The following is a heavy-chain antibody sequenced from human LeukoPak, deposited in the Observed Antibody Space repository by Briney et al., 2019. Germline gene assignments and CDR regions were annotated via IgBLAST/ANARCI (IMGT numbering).Heavy chain of an antibody. CDR3: VRLRRNNDRSGYYYYYDY. Sequence: PGGSLTLSCAASGYTFSDFSVNWVRQAPGKGLEWVSSISVRSNYRYYADSVRSRFTISRDDARDSLFLQMNSLRAEDTAVYFCVRLRRNNDRSGYYYYYDYWGQGTLVTVSS. CDR1: GYTFSDFS. CDR2: ISVRSNYR. V-gene: IGHV3-21*01. D-gene: IGHD3-22*01. J-gene: IGHJ4*02.